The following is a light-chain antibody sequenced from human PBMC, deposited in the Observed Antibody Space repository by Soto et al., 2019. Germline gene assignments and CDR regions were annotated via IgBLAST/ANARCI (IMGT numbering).Light chain of an antibody. J-gene: IGLJ1*01. V-gene: IGLV2-11*01. CDR2: DVN. CDR3: CSYAGSYTLV. Sequence: QSVLTQPRSVSGSPGQSVTISCTGTSSDVGGYNYVSWYQQHPGKAPKLMIYDVNKWPSGVPDRFSGSKSGNTASLTISGLQAEDEADYYCCSYAGSYTLVFGTGTKVTVL. CDR1: SSDVGGYNY.